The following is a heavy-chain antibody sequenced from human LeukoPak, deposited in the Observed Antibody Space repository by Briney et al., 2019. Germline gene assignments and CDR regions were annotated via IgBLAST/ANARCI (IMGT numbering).Heavy chain of an antibody. J-gene: IGHJ5*02. CDR2: INPNSGGT. CDR3: ARAPHQLRFLEWSPDGWFDP. V-gene: IGHV1-2*02. CDR1: GYTFTGYY. D-gene: IGHD3-3*01. Sequence: ASVKVSCKASGYTFTGYYMHWVRQAPGQGLEWMGWINPNSGGTNYAQTFQGRVTMTRDTSISTAYMELSRLRSDDTAVYYCARAPHQLRFLEWSPDGWFDPWGQGTLVTVSS.